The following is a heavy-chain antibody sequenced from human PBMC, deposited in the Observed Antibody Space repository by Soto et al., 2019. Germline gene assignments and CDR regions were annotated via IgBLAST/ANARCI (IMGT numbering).Heavy chain of an antibody. CDR1: GYTFSTYY. J-gene: IGHJ4*02. V-gene: IGHV1-46*01. CDR3: ASQRLAL. Sequence: ASVKVSCKASGYTFSTYYVHWVRQAPGQGLEWMGAINPSGASTNYAPRFQGRVIMTRDTSTAYMELSSLRSEDTAVYYCASQRLALWGQGTLVTVSS. CDR2: INPSGAST. D-gene: IGHD6-25*01.